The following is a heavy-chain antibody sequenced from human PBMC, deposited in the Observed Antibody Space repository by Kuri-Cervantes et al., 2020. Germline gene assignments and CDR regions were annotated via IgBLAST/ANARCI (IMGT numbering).Heavy chain of an antibody. D-gene: IGHD2-21*01. Sequence: GESLKISCAASGFTSSSYEMNWVRQAPGKGLEWVSYITPGGVSIHYADSVKGRFTISRDDAKNSLYLQMNSLRAEDTALYYGARERSACAGDCLDFWGQGTLVTVS. CDR1: GFTSSSYE. CDR3: ARERSACAGDCLDF. V-gene: IGHV3-48*03. CDR2: ITPGGVSI. J-gene: IGHJ4*02.